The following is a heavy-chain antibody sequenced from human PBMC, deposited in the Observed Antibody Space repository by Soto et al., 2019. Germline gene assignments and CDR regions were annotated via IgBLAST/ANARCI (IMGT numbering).Heavy chain of an antibody. CDR3: ARGWQGLGY. D-gene: IGHD6-25*01. J-gene: IGHJ4*02. V-gene: IGHV1-2*02. Sequence: QVQLVQSGAEVKKPGSSVKVSCKAAGYTLTGYYMHWVRQATGQGLEWMGWSNPNSGGTNDALKFQGRVTMTRDTSIRTAYMELSRLGSDDTAVYYCARGWQGLGYWGQGTLVTVSS. CDR1: GYTLTGYY. CDR2: SNPNSGGT.